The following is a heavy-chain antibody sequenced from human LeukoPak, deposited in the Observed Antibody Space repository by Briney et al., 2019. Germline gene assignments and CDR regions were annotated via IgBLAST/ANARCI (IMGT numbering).Heavy chain of an antibody. CDR2: INSDGSST. CDR1: GFTFSSYW. V-gene: IGHV3-74*01. CDR3: ARTYYYYYGMDV. J-gene: IGHJ6*02. Sequence: GGSLRLSCAASGFTFSSYWMHWVRQAPGKGLVWVSRINSDGSSTSYADSVKGRFTISRDNAKNTLYLQMNSLRAEDTAVYYCARTYYYYYGMDVWGQGTTVTVSS.